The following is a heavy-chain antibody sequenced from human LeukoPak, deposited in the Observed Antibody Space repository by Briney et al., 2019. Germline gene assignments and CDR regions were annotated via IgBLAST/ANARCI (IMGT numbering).Heavy chain of an antibody. V-gene: IGHV3-23*01. J-gene: IGHJ4*02. CDR2: ISGSGGST. D-gene: IGHD2-2*01. CDR3: AKAYCSSTRCYADY. CDR1: GFTFSSYA. Sequence: GGSLRLSCAASGFTFSSYAMSWVRQAPGKGLEWVSAISGSGGSTYYADSVKGRFTISRDNSKNTLYLQMNSLRAEDTAVYYCAKAYCSSTRCYADYWGQGTLFTVSS.